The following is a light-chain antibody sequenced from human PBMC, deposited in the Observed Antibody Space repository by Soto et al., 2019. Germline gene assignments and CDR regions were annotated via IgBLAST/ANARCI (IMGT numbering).Light chain of an antibody. V-gene: IGKV3-15*01. CDR3: QQYNKWPWT. CDR2: GAS. J-gene: IGKJ1*01. Sequence: EIVLTQSPATLSVSPGERATLSCRASQSVSSKLAWYQQKPGQAPRLLIFGASPRATGVPVRFSGSGSGTLFTLTISSLQSEDFGVYYCQQYNKWPWTFGQGTKVDIK. CDR1: QSVSSK.